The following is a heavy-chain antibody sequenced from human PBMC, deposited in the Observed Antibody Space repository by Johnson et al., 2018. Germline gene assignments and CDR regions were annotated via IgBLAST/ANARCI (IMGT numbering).Heavy chain of an antibody. CDR1: GGTFSSYA. V-gene: IGHV1-69*01. J-gene: IGHJ6*02. CDR3: ARADSSASGTYYYYGMDV. D-gene: IGHD6-6*01. Sequence: VQLVETGAEVKKPGSSVKVSCKASGGTFSSYAISWVRQAPGQGLEWMGGIIPIFGTANYAQKFQGRVTITADESTSTAYMGLGSLRSEDTAVYYCARADSSASGTYYYYGMDVWGQGTTVTVSS. CDR2: IIPIFGTA.